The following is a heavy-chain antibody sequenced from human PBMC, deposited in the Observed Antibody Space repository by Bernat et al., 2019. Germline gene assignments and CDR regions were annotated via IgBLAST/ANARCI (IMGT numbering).Heavy chain of an antibody. CDR3: ARRDYGDYI. V-gene: IGHV4-61*08. Sequence: QVQLQESGPGLVKSSETLSLTCTVSGASVSSGVYYWSWIRQPPGKELEWIGYIFYSGSTNYNPSLKTRVTISIDTSKNQFSLKLTSVTAADTAVYYCARRDYGDYIWGRGTMLTVSS. J-gene: IGHJ3*02. CDR1: GASVSSGVYY. D-gene: IGHD4-17*01. CDR2: IFYSGST.